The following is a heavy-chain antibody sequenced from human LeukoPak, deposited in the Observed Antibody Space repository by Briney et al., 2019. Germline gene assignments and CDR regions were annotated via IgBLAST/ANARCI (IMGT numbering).Heavy chain of an antibody. D-gene: IGHD3-9*01. V-gene: IGHV3-30*04. J-gene: IGHJ4*02. CDR2: ISYDGSNK. CDR1: GFTFSSYA. Sequence: GGSLKLSCEASGFTFSSYAMHWVRQAPGKGLEWVAVISYDGSNKYYADSVKGRFTISRDNSKNTLYLQMNSLRAEDTAVYYCARTTRTTYYDIGGHYFDYWGQGTLVTVSS. CDR3: ARTTRTTYYDIGGHYFDY.